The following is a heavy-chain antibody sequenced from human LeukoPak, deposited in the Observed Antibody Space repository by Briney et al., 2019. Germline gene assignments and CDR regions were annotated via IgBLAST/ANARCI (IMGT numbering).Heavy chain of an antibody. V-gene: IGHV1-69*06. Sequence: AVKVSCKASGGTFSSYAISWVRQAPGQGLEWMGGIIPIFGTANYAQKFQGRVTITADKSTSTAYMELSSLRSEDTAVYYCARATGANYHFDYWGQGTLVTVSS. D-gene: IGHD7-27*01. J-gene: IGHJ4*02. CDR1: GGTFSSYA. CDR2: IIPIFGTA. CDR3: ARATGANYHFDY.